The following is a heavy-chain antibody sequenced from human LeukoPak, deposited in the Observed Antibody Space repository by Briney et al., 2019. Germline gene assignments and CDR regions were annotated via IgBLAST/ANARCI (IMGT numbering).Heavy chain of an antibody. CDR1: GFTFADYG. CDR2: INWNGGST. Sequence: RPGGYLRLSCAASGFTFADYGMSWVRHAPGKGLERVSGINWNGGSTGYADSVKGRFTISRDNAKNSLYLQMHSLRAEDTALYYCARDPGTLHYYYDMDVWGKGTTVTVSS. V-gene: IGHV3-20*04. D-gene: IGHD1-7*01. J-gene: IGHJ6*03. CDR3: ARDPGTLHYYYDMDV.